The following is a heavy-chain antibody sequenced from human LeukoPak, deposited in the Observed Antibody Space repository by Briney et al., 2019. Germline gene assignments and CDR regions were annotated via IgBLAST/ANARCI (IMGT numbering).Heavy chain of an antibody. CDR3: VSHYYDSSGYYVDY. J-gene: IGHJ4*02. D-gene: IGHD3-22*01. V-gene: IGHV4-59*01. CDR1: GGSISSYY. Sequence: SETLSLTCTVSGGSISSYYWSWIRKPPGKGLEWIGYIYYNGSTNYNPSLKSRVTISVDTSKNQFSLKLSSVTAADTAVYYCVSHYYDSSGYYVDYWGQGTLVTVSS. CDR2: IYYNGST.